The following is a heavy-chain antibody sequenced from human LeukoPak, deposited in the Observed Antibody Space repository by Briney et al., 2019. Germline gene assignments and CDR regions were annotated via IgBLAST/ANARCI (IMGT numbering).Heavy chain of an antibody. J-gene: IGHJ4*02. V-gene: IGHV3-73*01. Sequence: GGSLKLSCAASGFTFSGSAMHWVRQASGKGLEWVGRIRSKANSYATAYPASVKGRFTISRDDSENTTYLQMSSLKTDDTAVYFCTRDGTASGNWNHYFDYWGQGTLVTVSS. CDR2: IRSKANSYAT. D-gene: IGHD1-20*01. CDR1: GFTFSGSA. CDR3: TRDGTASGNWNHYFDY.